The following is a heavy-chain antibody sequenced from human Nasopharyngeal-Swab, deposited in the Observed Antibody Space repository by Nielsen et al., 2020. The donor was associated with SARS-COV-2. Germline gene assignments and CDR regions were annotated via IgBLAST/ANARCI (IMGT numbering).Heavy chain of an antibody. CDR3: VRVGDYTWNGFDI. J-gene: IGHJ3*02. V-gene: IGHV3-7*04. CDR2: IKKDGSEK. D-gene: IGHD1-26*01. Sequence: WIRQPPGKGLEWVANIKKDGSEKYYVGSVKGRFTISRDNTKNSVYLQMNSLRAEDTAVYYCVRVGDYTWNGFDIWGQGTMVTVSS.